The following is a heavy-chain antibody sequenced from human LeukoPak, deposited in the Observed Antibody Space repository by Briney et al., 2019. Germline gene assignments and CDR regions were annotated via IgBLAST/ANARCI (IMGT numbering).Heavy chain of an antibody. V-gene: IGHV4-38-2*02. Sequence: SEXLSLTCTVSGYSISSGYYWGWSRQPPGKGVEWIGSIYNSGSTYYNASLKRRVIISGETTKKKFSLKLSSVTAADTAVYYCARANQLGIFDYWGQGTLVTVSS. J-gene: IGHJ4*02. CDR1: GYSISSGYY. D-gene: IGHD1-14*01. CDR2: IYNSGST. CDR3: ARANQLGIFDY.